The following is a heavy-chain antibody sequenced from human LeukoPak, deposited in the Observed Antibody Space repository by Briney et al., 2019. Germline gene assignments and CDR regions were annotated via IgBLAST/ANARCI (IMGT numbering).Heavy chain of an antibody. V-gene: IGHV3-30*02. D-gene: IGHD3-3*01. J-gene: IGHJ6*04. Sequence: GGSLRLSCAASGFTFSSYAMHWVRQAPGKGLEWVAFIRYDGSNKYYADSVKGRFSVSRDNDKNSLYVQMNSLRAEDTAVYYWAGIYNDFRRGFPPGVDVWGKGPTVTVPS. CDR2: IRYDGSNK. CDR3: AGIYNDFRRGFPPGVDV. CDR1: GFTFSSYA.